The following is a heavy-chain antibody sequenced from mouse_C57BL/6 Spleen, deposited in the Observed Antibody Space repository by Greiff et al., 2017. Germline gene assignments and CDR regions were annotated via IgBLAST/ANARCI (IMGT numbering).Heavy chain of an antibody. Sequence: QVQLQQSGAELARPGASVKLSCKASGYTFTSYGISWVKQRTGQGLEWIGEIYPRSGNTYYNEKFKGKATLTADKSSSTAYMELRSLTSEDSAVYFCARGYDYDAPYAMDYWGQGTSVTVSA. CDR3: ARGYDYDAPYAMDY. CDR1: GYTFTSYG. J-gene: IGHJ4*01. D-gene: IGHD2-4*01. CDR2: IYPRSGNT. V-gene: IGHV1-81*01.